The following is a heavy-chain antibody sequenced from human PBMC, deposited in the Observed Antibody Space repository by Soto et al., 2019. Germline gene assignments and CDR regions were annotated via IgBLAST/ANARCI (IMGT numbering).Heavy chain of an antibody. D-gene: IGHD5-12*01. Sequence: EVKLVESGGGLVQPGGSLRLSCAASGFTFSGYAMSWVRQAPGKGLEWVSCISGSGRSTYYADSAKGRFTVSRDNSKNTMYLQMNSLRAEDTAVYFCARLVGERMATIFDYWGQGTPVTVSS. CDR2: ISGSGRST. CDR1: GFTFSGYA. J-gene: IGHJ4*02. CDR3: ARLVGERMATIFDY. V-gene: IGHV3-23*04.